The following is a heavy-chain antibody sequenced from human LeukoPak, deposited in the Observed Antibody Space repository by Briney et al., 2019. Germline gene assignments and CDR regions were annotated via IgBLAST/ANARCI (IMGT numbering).Heavy chain of an antibody. CDR2: ISSSSSTI. V-gene: IGHV3-48*04. CDR3: ARTDAFDV. CDR1: GFTFSTYS. Sequence: GGSLRLPCAASGFTFSTYSMNWVRQAPGKGLEWVSYISSSSSTIYYADSAKGRFTISRDNAKNSLFLQMSSLRAEDTAVYYRARTDAFDVWGQGTMVTVSS. J-gene: IGHJ3*01.